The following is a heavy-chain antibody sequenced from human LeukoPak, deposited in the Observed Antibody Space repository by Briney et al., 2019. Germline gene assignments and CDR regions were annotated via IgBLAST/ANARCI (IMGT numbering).Heavy chain of an antibody. D-gene: IGHD2-2*01. Sequence: SETLSLTCAVYGGSFSGYYWSWIRQPPGKGLEWIGEINHSGSTNYNPSLKSRVTISVDTSKNQFSLKLSSVTAADTAVYYCARAPMPNYYYYYMDVWGKGTTVTVSS. V-gene: IGHV4-34*01. J-gene: IGHJ6*03. CDR1: GGSFSGYY. CDR2: INHSGST. CDR3: ARAPMPNYYYYYMDV.